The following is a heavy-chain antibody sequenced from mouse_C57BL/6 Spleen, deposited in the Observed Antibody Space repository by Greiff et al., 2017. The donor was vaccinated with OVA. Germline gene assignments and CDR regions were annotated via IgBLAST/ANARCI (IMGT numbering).Heavy chain of an antibody. V-gene: IGHV2-2*01. CDR2: IWSGGST. D-gene: IGHD2-5*01. CDR3: ARNEGGDYYSNYWYFDV. Sequence: VKLMESGPGLVQPSQSLSITCTVSGFSLTSYGVHWVRQSPGKGLEWLGVIWSGGSTDYNAAFISRLSISKDNSKSQVFFKMNSLQADDTAIYYCARNEGGDYYSNYWYFDVWGTGTTVTVSS. CDR1: GFSLTSYG. J-gene: IGHJ1*03.